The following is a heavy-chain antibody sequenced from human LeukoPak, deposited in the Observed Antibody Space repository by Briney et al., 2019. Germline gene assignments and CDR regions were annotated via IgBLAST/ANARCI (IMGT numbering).Heavy chain of an antibody. CDR2: INHSGST. J-gene: IGHJ6*03. Sequence: SETLSLTCAVYGGSFSGYYWSWIRQPPGKGLEWIGEINHSGSTNYNPSLKSRVTIDTSKNQFSLKLNSVTAADTAVYYCAREARYCSGGNCYDKHFYYYYYMDVWGKGTTVTVSS. D-gene: IGHD2-15*01. CDR3: AREARYCSGGNCYDKHFYYYYYMDV. V-gene: IGHV4-34*01. CDR1: GGSFSGYY.